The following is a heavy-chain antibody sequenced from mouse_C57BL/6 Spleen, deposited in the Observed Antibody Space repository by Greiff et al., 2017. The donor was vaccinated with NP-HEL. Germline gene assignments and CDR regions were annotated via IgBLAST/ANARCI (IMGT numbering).Heavy chain of an antibody. D-gene: IGHD1-1*01. CDR3: ARGYYGSRNYFDY. Sequence: QVQLQQSGAELVKPGASVKLSCKASGYTFTSYWMQWVKQRPGQGLEWIGEIDPSDSYTNYNQKFKGKATLTVDTSSSTAYMQLSSLTSEDSAVYYCARGYYGSRNYFDYWGQGTTLTVSS. CDR2: IDPSDSYT. J-gene: IGHJ2*01. CDR1: GYTFTSYW. V-gene: IGHV1-50*01.